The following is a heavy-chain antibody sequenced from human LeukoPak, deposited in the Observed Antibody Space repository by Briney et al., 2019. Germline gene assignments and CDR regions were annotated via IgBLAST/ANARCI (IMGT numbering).Heavy chain of an antibody. V-gene: IGHV3-23*01. CDR3: AKSPSVSDTSVGFDY. CDR2: ISGSGGST. Sequence: GGSLRLSCEASGITFSSYSMNWLRQAPGKGLEWVSAISGSGGSTYYADSVKGRFTISRDNSKNTLYLQMNSLRAEDTAVYYCAKSPSVSDTSVGFDYWGQGTLVTVSS. CDR1: GITFSSYS. J-gene: IGHJ4*02. D-gene: IGHD6-19*01.